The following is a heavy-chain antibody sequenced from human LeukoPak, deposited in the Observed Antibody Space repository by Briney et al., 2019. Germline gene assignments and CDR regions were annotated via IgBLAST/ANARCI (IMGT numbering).Heavy chain of an antibody. Sequence: PSETLSLTCAVSGYSISSEYHWGWIRQPPGKGLEWIGAMHHSGSTYYNPSLKSRVTISVDTSKNQVSLKLNSVTAADTAVYYCARDRSYYTFDYWGQGTLVIVSA. D-gene: IGHD3-10*01. J-gene: IGHJ4*02. CDR1: GYSISSEYH. CDR2: MHHSGST. CDR3: ARDRSYYTFDY. V-gene: IGHV4-38-2*02.